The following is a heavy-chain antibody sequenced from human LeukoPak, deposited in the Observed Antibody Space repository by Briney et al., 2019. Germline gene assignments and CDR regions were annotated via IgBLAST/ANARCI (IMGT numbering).Heavy chain of an antibody. CDR3: AKDPLGHYYDSSGYYH. D-gene: IGHD3-22*01. J-gene: IGHJ4*02. CDR1: GFTFSSYW. CDR2: INSDGSST. Sequence: GGSLRLSCAASGFTFSSYWMHWVRQAPGKGLVWVSRINSDGSSTSYADSVKGRFTISRDNSKNTLYLQMNSLRAEDTAVYYCAKDPLGHYYDSSGYYHWGQGTLVTVSS. V-gene: IGHV3-74*01.